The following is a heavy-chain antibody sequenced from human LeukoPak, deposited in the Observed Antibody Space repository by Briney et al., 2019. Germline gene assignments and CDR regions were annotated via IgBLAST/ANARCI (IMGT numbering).Heavy chain of an antibody. J-gene: IGHJ3*02. CDR2: LSASGGGT. Sequence: GGSLRLSCAASGLTFSNFAMTWVRQTPGKGLEWVSALSASGGGTYYAPSVKDRFIISRDNSKNTVSLQMTRLRAEDTALYYCATVLHTSLSTWAAFGTWGQGTMVTVSS. V-gene: IGHV3-23*01. CDR3: ATVLHTSLSTWAAFGT. D-gene: IGHD1-1*01. CDR1: GLTFSNFA.